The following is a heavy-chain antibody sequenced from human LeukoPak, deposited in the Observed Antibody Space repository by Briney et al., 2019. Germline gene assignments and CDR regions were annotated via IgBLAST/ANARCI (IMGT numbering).Heavy chain of an antibody. CDR2: ISGSGGST. CDR1: GFTFNSYA. CDR3: AKDGTAGSEYFQH. J-gene: IGHJ1*01. V-gene: IGHV3-23*01. Sequence: PGGSLRLSCAASGFTFNSYAMSWVRQAPGKGLEWVSVISGSGGSTYYADSVKGRFTVSRDNSKNTLYLQMNSLRAEDTAVYYCAKDGTAGSEYFQHWGQGTLVTVSS. D-gene: IGHD6-13*01.